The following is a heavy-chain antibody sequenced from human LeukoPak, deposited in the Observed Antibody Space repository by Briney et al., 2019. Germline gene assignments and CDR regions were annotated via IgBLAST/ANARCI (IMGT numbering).Heavy chain of an antibody. Sequence: ASVKVSCKASGYTFTGYYIHWVRQAPGQGLEWMGWISAYNGNTNYAQKLQGRVTMTTDTSTSTAYMELRSLRSDDTAVYYCARLSGIYGDYEIDYWGQGTLVTVSS. J-gene: IGHJ4*02. CDR2: ISAYNGNT. CDR1: GYTFTGYY. CDR3: ARLSGIYGDYEIDY. D-gene: IGHD4-17*01. V-gene: IGHV1-18*04.